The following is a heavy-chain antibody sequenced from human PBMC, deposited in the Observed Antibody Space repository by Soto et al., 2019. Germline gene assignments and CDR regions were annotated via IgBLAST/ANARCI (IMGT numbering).Heavy chain of an antibody. CDR3: ARGIALGDYYHMDV. D-gene: IGHD1-26*01. Sequence: QVHLVQSGAEVKGPGDSMKVSCKTSGYTFTAYGINWVRQAPGQGLEWMGWVSAYNGVTNYAQKLHGRVAMTTDTSTKTAYMELRSLRPDDTAVYYCARGIALGDYYHMDVWGIGTTVTVSS. J-gene: IGHJ6*04. V-gene: IGHV1-18*01. CDR2: VSAYNGVT. CDR1: GYTFTAYG.